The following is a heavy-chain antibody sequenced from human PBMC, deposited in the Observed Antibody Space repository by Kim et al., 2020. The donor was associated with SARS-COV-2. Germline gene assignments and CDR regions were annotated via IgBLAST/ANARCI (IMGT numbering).Heavy chain of an antibody. CDR2: ISHSAGEK. D-gene: IGHD2-2*01. CDR3: ARAVPGKDDFDY. V-gene: IGHV3-30*04. Sequence: GGSLRLSCAASGFTFSTYAMHWVRRAPGKGLEWVADISHSAGEKFYAESVKGRFSISRDNSNNTLWLQMNRLSAEDTAMYYCARAVPGKDDFDYGGQGIVVTVSS. CDR1: GFTFSTYA. J-gene: IGHJ4*02.